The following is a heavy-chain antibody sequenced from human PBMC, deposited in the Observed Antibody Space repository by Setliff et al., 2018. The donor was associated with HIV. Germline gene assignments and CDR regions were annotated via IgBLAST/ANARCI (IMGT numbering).Heavy chain of an antibody. V-gene: IGHV1-69*05. Sequence: SVKVSCKASGGTFSSYVISWVGQAPGQGLEWMGGIIPIFGTANYAQKFQGRVTITTDESTSTAYMELSILGSEDTAVYYFVVCDYWGQGTLVTVSS. CDR2: IIPIFGTA. J-gene: IGHJ4*02. CDR3: VVCDY. D-gene: IGHD3-16*01. CDR1: GGTFSSYV.